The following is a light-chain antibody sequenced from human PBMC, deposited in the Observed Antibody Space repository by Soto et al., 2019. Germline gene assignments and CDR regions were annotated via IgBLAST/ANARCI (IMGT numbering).Light chain of an antibody. CDR1: QSVNSGY. CDR2: GAS. J-gene: IGKJ5*01. V-gene: IGKV3D-15*01. CDR3: QQYNNWPT. Sequence: EIVLTQSPGTLSLSPGERATLSCRASQSVNSGYLAWYQQKPGQAPRLLIHGASNRATGIPARFSGSGSGTEFTLTISSLQSEDFAVYYCQQYNNWPTFGQGTRLEIK.